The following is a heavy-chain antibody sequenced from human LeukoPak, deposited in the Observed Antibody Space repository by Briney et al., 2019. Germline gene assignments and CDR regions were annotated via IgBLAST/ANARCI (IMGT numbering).Heavy chain of an antibody. V-gene: IGHV1-46*01. Sequence: ASVKVSCKASGYTSTSYYMHWVRQAPGQGLEWMGIINPSGGSTSYAQKFQGRVTMTTDTSTSTAYMELRSLRSDDTAVYYCAREVLWFGELFSSPPPERPYWGQGTLVTVSS. J-gene: IGHJ4*02. D-gene: IGHD3-10*01. CDR1: GYTSTSYY. CDR2: INPSGGST. CDR3: AREVLWFGELFSSPPPERPY.